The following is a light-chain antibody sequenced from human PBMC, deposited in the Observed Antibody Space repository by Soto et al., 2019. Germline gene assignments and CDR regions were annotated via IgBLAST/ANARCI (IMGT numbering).Light chain of an antibody. J-gene: IGKJ4*01. V-gene: IGKV3-20*01. CDR1: QSVSSSY. CDR3: QQYDRSPLT. Sequence: EIVLTQSPGTLSLSPVERATLSCRASQSVSSSYLAWYQQKPGQAPRLLIYGASSRATGIPDRFSGSGSGTDFTLTISRLEPEDFAVYYCQQYDRSPLTFGGGTKVEIK. CDR2: GAS.